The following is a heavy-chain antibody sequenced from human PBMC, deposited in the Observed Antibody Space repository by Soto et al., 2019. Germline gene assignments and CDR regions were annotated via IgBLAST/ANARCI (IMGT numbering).Heavy chain of an antibody. Sequence: PGGSLRLSCAASGFSFSSSAMNWVRQAPGKGLEWVSGITGSGSLTYYADSVKGRFTVSRNNSKNTLYLQMNSLRAEDTAVYYCVYYPRSGFGGELGCYWSQGTLVTVSS. CDR2: ITGSGSLT. V-gene: IGHV3-23*01. D-gene: IGHD3-16*01. J-gene: IGHJ4*01. CDR3: VYYPRSGFGGELGCY. CDR1: GFSFSSSA.